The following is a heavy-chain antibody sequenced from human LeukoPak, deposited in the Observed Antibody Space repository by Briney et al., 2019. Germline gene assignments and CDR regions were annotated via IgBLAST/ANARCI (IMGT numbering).Heavy chain of an antibody. D-gene: IGHD3-22*01. CDR1: GYTFTGYY. CDR2: ISAYNGNT. Sequence: ASVKVSCKASGYTFTGYYMHWVRQAPGQGLEWMGWISAYNGNTNYAQKLQGRVTMTTDTSTSTAYMELRSLRSDDTAVYYCAREKSTYYYDSSQSAFDIWGQGTMVTVSS. V-gene: IGHV1-18*04. CDR3: AREKSTYYYDSSQSAFDI. J-gene: IGHJ3*02.